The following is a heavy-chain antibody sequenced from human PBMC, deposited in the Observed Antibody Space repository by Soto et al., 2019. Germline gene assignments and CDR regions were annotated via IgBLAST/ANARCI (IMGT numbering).Heavy chain of an antibody. CDR1: GGTFSTSS. D-gene: IGHD2-21*02. V-gene: IGHV1-69*06. J-gene: IGHJ3*02. CDR3: ARGHKYGGNSDDFDM. Sequence: QVLLVQSGAEMKKPGSSVKVSCKASGGTFSTSSINWVRQAPGQRPEWMGNILPIFGTADYAQKFQGRVTISADKSTNTAYMELRSLLSEDTAVYYCARGHKYGGNSDDFDMWGQGTVVTVSS. CDR2: ILPIFGTA.